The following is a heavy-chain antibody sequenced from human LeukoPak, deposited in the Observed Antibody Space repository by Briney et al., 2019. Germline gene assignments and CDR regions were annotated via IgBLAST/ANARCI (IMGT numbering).Heavy chain of an antibody. Sequence: QPGGSLRLSCTASGFTFATYAMSWVRQAPGEGLEWVSAISTSGTDTYYADSVKGQFTISRDNSRNTLYLQMNSLRAEDTALYYCAKKRPNMVATGTLPFDCWGQGTLVTVSS. CDR3: AKKRPNMVATGTLPFDC. CDR1: GFTFATYA. CDR2: ISTSGTDT. J-gene: IGHJ4*02. D-gene: IGHD6-13*01. V-gene: IGHV3-23*01.